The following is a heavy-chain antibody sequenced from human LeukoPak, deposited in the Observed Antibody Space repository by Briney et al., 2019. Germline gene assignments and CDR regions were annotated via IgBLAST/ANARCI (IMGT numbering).Heavy chain of an antibody. CDR3: ARDAGNSGYGMDV. J-gene: IGHJ6*02. CDR2: ITWSGSTI. D-gene: IGHD6-19*01. V-gene: IGHV3-48*02. CDR1: GFTLSSYS. Sequence: GGSLRLSCAASGFTLSSYSMNWVRQAPGKGLEWISHITWSGSTIFYADSVKGRFTISRDSVKNSLYLQMGSLRDEDTAVYYCARDAGNSGYGMDVWGQGTTVTVSS.